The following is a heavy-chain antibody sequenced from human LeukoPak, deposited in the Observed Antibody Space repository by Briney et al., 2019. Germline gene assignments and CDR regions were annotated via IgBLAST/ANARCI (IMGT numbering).Heavy chain of an antibody. CDR2: ISGSGGST. J-gene: IGHJ4*02. CDR1: GFTVSSNY. D-gene: IGHD6-19*01. Sequence: GGSLRLSCATSGFTVSSNYMSWVRQAPGKGLEWVSAISGSGGSTYYADSVKGRFTISRDNSKNTLYLQMNSLRAEDTAVYYCAKRRALKQWPTQGGYFDYWGQGTLVTVSS. CDR3: AKRRALKQWPTQGGYFDY. V-gene: IGHV3-23*01.